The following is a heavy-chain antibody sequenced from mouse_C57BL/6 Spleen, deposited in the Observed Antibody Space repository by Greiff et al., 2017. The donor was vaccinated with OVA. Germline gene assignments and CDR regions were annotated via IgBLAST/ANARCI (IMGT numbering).Heavy chain of an antibody. D-gene: IGHD1-1*01. Sequence: QVQLQQSGAELVKPGASVKMSCKASGYTFTSYWITWVKQRPGQGLEWIGDIYPGSGSPNYNEKFKSKATLTVDTSSSTAYMQRSSLTSEDSAVYYCARGTTVVDPDYFDYWGQGTTLTVSS. CDR3: ARGTTVVDPDYFDY. J-gene: IGHJ2*01. CDR2: IYPGSGSP. CDR1: GYTFTSYW. V-gene: IGHV1-55*01.